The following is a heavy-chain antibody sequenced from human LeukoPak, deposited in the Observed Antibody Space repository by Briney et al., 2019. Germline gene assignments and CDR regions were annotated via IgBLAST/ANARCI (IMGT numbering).Heavy chain of an antibody. Sequence: SETLFLTCTVSGGSICSYYWTWIWKTAGKGLEWIEHIYTSWSTNYNPSLKSRDTMSVDTSKNQFSLKLNSVTAADTAIYYCARVTCGGDCYRRISGDYYYYHNIDVWGKGTAVTVSS. D-gene: IGHD2-21*02. V-gene: IGHV4-4*07. CDR2: IYTSWST. CDR1: GGSICSYY. CDR3: ARVTCGGDCYRRISGDYYYYHNIDV. J-gene: IGHJ6*03.